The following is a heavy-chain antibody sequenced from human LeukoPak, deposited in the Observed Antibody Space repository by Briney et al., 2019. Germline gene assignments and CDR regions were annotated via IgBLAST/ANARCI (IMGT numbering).Heavy chain of an antibody. J-gene: IGHJ6*03. CDR2: IGYDGSNK. Sequence: GRSLRLSCAASGFTFSSYGMHWVRQAPGKGLEWVAVIGYDGSNKYYADSVKGRFTISRDNSKNTLYLQMNSLRAEDTAVYYCAKSGSSSSGYYYYYMDVWGKGTTVTVSS. D-gene: IGHD6-6*01. CDR3: AKSGSSSSGYYYYYMDV. CDR1: GFTFSSYG. V-gene: IGHV3-33*06.